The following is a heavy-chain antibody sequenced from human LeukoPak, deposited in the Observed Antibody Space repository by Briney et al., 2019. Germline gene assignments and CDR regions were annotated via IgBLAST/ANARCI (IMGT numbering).Heavy chain of an antibody. V-gene: IGHV3-53*04. CDR1: GFTVSSNY. J-gene: IGHJ6*02. Sequence: GGSLRLSCAASGFTVSSNYMSWVRQAPGKGLEWVSVIYSGGSTYYADSVKGRFTISRHNSKNTLYLQMNSLRAEGTAVYYCARAYGYSHYYGMDVWGQGTTVTVSS. D-gene: IGHD5-18*01. CDR2: IYSGGST. CDR3: ARAYGYSHYYGMDV.